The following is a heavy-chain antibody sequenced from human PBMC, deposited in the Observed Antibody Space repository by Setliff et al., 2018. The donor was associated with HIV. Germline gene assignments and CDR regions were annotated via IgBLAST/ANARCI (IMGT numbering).Heavy chain of an antibody. Sequence: GGSLRLSCATSGFAFSDYDFHWVRQVTGEGLEWVSAIGTGGDTYYADSVKGRFTISRENAKNSLYLQMNNVRAGDTAAYYCTRELSGHTSSHYYFGLDVWGQGTTVTVSS. CDR3: TRELSGHTSSHYYFGLDV. J-gene: IGHJ6*02. CDR1: GFAFSDYD. CDR2: IGTGGDT. D-gene: IGHD6-6*01. V-gene: IGHV3-13*01.